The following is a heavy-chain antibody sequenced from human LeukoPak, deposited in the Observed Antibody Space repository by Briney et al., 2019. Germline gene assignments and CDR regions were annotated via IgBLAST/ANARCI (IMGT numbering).Heavy chain of an antibody. CDR1: GYTFTGYY. CDR3: ARDIIGSYSHHFDY. CDR2: ISAYNGNT. Sequence: GASVKVSCKASGYTFTGYYMHWVRQAPGQGLEWMGWISAYNGNTNYAQKLQGRVTMTTDASTSTAYMELSSLRSEDTAVYYCARDIIGSYSHHFDYWGQGTLVTVSS. J-gene: IGHJ4*02. D-gene: IGHD1-26*01. V-gene: IGHV1-18*04.